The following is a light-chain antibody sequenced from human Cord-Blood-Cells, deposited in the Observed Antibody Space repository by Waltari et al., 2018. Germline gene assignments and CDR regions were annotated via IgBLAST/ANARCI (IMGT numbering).Light chain of an antibody. J-gene: IGKJ4*01. CDR1: QSIRSW. CDR2: DAS. V-gene: IGKV1-5*01. Sequence: DIQMTQSPSTLSASVGDRVTITCRASQSIRSWLAWYQQKPGKAPKLLIYDASSLESGVPSRFSGSGSGTEFTLTSSSLQPDDFATYYCQQYKSYSLTFGGGTKVEIK. CDR3: QQYKSYSLT.